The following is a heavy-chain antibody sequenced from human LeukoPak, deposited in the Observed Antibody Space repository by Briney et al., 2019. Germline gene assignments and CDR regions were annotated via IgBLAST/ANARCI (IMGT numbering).Heavy chain of an antibody. J-gene: IGHJ4*02. D-gene: IGHD4-17*01. Sequence: GRSLRLSCTTSGFTFSNHGIHWVRQAPGKGLEWVALIWYDGSNKFYADSVKGRFTISRDNSKNTLYLQMNSLRADDTAVYYCVRVLTVTFDSWGQGTLVTVSS. CDR2: IWYDGSNK. CDR3: VRVLTVTFDS. V-gene: IGHV3-33*01. CDR1: GFTFSNHG.